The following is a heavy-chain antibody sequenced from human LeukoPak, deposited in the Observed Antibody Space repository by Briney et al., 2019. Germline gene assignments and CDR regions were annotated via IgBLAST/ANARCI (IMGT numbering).Heavy chain of an antibody. V-gene: IGHV1-46*01. J-gene: IGHJ3*02. CDR2: INPSGGST. D-gene: IGHD2-2*01. CDR3: ARVLGSTRKLVPAAIKKGPFDI. Sequence: ASVKVSCKASGYTFTSYYMHWVRQAPGQGLEWMGIINPSGGSTSYAQKFQGRVTMTRDTSTSTVYMELSSLRSEDTAVYYCARVLGSTRKLVPAAIKKGPFDIWGQGTMVTVSS. CDR1: GYTFTSYY.